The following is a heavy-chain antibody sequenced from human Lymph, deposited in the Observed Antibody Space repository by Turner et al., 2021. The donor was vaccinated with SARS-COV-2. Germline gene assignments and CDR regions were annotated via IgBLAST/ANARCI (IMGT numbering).Heavy chain of an antibody. CDR2: ISDDGSDK. V-gene: IGHV3-30*04. CDR1: GFTFSSYA. D-gene: IGHD3-22*01. CDR3: ARDRDSSGWVDY. J-gene: IGHJ4*02. Sequence: QVQLVESGGGVVQPGRSLRLSCAASGFTFSSYAMHWVRQASGKGLEWVEFISDDGSDKYYADSVKGRFTFCRDNCKNTLYLQMNSLRAEDTAVYYCARDRDSSGWVDYWGQGTLVTVSS.